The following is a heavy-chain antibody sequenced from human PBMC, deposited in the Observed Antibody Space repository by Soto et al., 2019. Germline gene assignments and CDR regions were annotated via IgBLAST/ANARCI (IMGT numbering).Heavy chain of an antibody. J-gene: IGHJ6*02. Sequence: GGSLRLSCAASGFTFSSYAMSWVRQAPGKGLEWVSAISGSGGSTYYADSVKGRFTISRDNSKNTLYLQMNSLRAEDTAVYYCAKEYSSSWELTPAAYYYYYYGMDVWGQGTTVTVSS. D-gene: IGHD6-13*01. CDR1: GFTFSSYA. CDR2: ISGSGGST. V-gene: IGHV3-23*01. CDR3: AKEYSSSWELTPAAYYYYYYGMDV.